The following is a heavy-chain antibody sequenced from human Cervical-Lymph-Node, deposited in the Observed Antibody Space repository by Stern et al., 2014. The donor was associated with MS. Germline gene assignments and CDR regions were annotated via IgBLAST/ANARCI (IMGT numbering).Heavy chain of an antibody. CDR3: AREWIYEVSWFDS. V-gene: IGHV4-61*02. J-gene: IGHJ5*01. D-gene: IGHD5/OR15-5a*01. Sequence: VQLVESGPGLVKPSQTLSLTCTVSGGSISSGSHYWSWIRQPAGKGLEWVGRIYSTGVFDYTPSFKGRVTLSVTTSKDQFSLELRSVTAADTAMYYCAREWIYEVSWFDSWGQGSLVIVSS. CDR2: IYSTGVF. CDR1: GGSISSGSHY.